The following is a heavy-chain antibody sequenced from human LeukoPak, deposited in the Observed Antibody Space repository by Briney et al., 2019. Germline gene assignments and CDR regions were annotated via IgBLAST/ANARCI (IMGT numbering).Heavy chain of an antibody. D-gene: IGHD1-26*01. Sequence: GGSLRLSCAASGFTFSTYAMHWVRQAPGKGLEWVAVISKDGSEKFYSDSVKGRFTISRDNSKNTLYLQMNSLRAEDTAVYYCAKDRVWELRHYFDYWGQGTLVTVSS. CDR3: AKDRVWELRHYFDY. CDR2: ISKDGSEK. V-gene: IGHV3-30-3*01. J-gene: IGHJ4*02. CDR1: GFTFSTYA.